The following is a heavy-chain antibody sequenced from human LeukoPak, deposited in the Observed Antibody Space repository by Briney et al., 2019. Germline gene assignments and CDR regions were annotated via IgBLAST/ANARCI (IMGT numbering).Heavy chain of an antibody. CDR3: ARDPGGGAAAGLDAFDI. CDR2: TYYRSKWYN. D-gene: IGHD6-13*01. V-gene: IGHV6-1*01. Sequence: SQTLPLTCAISGDSVSSNSAAWNWIRQSPSRGLEWLGRTYYRSKWYNDYAVSVKSRITINPDTSKNQFSLQLNSVTPEDTAVYYCARDPGGGAAAGLDAFDIWGQGTMVTVSS. CDR1: GDSVSSNSAA. J-gene: IGHJ3*02.